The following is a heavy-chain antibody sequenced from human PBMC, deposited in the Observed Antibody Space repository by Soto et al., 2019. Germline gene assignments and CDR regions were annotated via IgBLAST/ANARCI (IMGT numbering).Heavy chain of an antibody. CDR1: GGTFSSYA. D-gene: IGHD2-15*01. V-gene: IGHV1-69*06. CDR3: ARETLGYCSGGSCYQNSWFDP. J-gene: IGHJ5*02. Sequence: SVKVSCKASGGTFSSYAISWVRQAPGQGLEWMGGIIPIFGTANYAQKFQGRVTITADKSTSTAYMELSSLRSEDTAVYYCARETLGYCSGGSCYQNSWFDPWGQRTLVTVSS. CDR2: IIPIFGTA.